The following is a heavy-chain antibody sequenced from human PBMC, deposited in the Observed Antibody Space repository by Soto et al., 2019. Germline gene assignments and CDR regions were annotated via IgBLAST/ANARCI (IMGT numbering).Heavy chain of an antibody. Sequence: EAQLVESGGGLVQPGGSLRLSCATSGFSFSHFDMHWVRQVAGKGLEWVSAIGVVGDTYYADSVKGRFTISRENVKNSLYLQMTSLRAGDTAVYYCARVLLGYTGFEDYFDLWGQGTLVSVSS. J-gene: IGHJ4*02. CDR1: GFSFSHFD. V-gene: IGHV3-13*04. CDR3: ARVLLGYTGFEDYFDL. D-gene: IGHD5-12*01. CDR2: IGVVGDT.